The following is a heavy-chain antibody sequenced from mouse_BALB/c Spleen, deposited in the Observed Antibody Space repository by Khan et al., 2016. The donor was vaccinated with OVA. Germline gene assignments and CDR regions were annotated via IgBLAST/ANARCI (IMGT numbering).Heavy chain of an antibody. CDR1: GFTFSTYG. CDR2: VSTGGSYT. CDR3: TRLAYYYDSEGFAY. J-gene: IGHJ3*01. Sequence: EVQLVESGGDLVKPGGSLKLSCAASGFTFSTYGMSWVRQAPDKRLEWVATVSTGGSYTYYPDSVKGRFTISRDNAKHTLYLHMSVLRSEDTAMFYCTRLAYYYDSEGFAYWGQGTLVTVSA. D-gene: IGHD1-1*01. V-gene: IGHV5-6*01.